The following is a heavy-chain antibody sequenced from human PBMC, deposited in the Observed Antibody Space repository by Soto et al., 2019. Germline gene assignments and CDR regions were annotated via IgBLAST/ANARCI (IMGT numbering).Heavy chain of an antibody. CDR1: GFTFSTYG. J-gene: IGHJ6*02. V-gene: IGHV3-30*03. Sequence: ESEGGVVQAGGSLGLSCTASGFTFSTYGMHWVRQAPGKGPEWVAVMSHDGSHKAFLDSVKGRFIISRDNSKNTLYLQMNSLRPDDTAVYYCARLPRSGWDHYYYGMDVWGQGTTVIVSS. CDR3: ARLPRSGWDHYYYGMDV. D-gene: IGHD6-19*01. CDR2: MSHDGSHK.